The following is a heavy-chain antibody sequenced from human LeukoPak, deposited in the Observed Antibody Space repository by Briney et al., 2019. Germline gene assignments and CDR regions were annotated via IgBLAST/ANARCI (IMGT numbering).Heavy chain of an antibody. CDR2: INHSGST. CDR3: ATLYYYDDSGPDS. J-gene: IGHJ4*02. V-gene: IGHV4-34*01. D-gene: IGHD3-22*01. Sequence: QPSETLSLTCAVYGVSFSGYYWSWIRQPPGKGLEWIGEINHSGSTNYNPSLKSRVTISVDTSKNQFSLKLSSVTAADTAVYYCATLYYYDDSGPDSWGQGTLVTVSS. CDR1: GVSFSGYY.